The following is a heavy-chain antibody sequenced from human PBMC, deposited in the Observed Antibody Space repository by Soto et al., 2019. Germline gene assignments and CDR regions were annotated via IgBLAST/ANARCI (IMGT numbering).Heavy chain of an antibody. CDR3: GLEPTGTGGFDY. Sequence: QVQLVQSGAEVKKPGASVKVSCKASGHTFTGHHMHWVRQAPGQGLEWMGYIDLDNDNRAYAQKFQGRVTTNRDTSITTAYMELSGLRSDDTAVYYCGLEPTGTGGFDYWGQGTLVTVSS. D-gene: IGHD7-27*01. V-gene: IGHV1-2*02. J-gene: IGHJ4*02. CDR1: GHTFTGHH. CDR2: IDLDNDNR.